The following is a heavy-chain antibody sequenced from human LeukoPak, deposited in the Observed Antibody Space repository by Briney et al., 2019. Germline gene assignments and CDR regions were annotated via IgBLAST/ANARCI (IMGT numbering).Heavy chain of an antibody. D-gene: IGHD3-22*01. J-gene: IGHJ4*02. CDR3: TTENDSSGYFDY. Sequence: PGGSLRLSCAASGFTFSSYWMHWVRQAPGKGLVWVSRINTDGSSTSYADSVKGRFTISRDNAKNTLYLQMNSLKTEDTAVYYCTTENDSSGYFDYWGQGTLVTVSS. CDR1: GFTFSSYW. CDR2: INTDGSST. V-gene: IGHV3-74*01.